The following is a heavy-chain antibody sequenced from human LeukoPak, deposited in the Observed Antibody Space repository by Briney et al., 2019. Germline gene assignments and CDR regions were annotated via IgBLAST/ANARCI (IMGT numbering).Heavy chain of an antibody. V-gene: IGHV3-7*01. D-gene: IGHD3-3*01. CDR2: IKQDGSEK. CDR1: GFTFRSYA. J-gene: IGHJ5*02. CDR3: ARDIGITIFGVVRYNWFDP. Sequence: GGSLRLSCAASGFTFRSYAMNWVRQAPGKGLEWVANIKQDGSEKYYVDSVKGRFTISRDNAKNSLYLQMNSLRAEDTAVYYCARDIGITIFGVVRYNWFDPWGQGTLVTVSS.